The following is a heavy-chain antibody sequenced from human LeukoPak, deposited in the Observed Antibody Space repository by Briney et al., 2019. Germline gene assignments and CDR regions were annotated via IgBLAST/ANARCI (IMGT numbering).Heavy chain of an antibody. D-gene: IGHD3-9*01. J-gene: IGHJ4*02. CDR3: QKTAYDILTGYLFDY. Sequence: GASVKVSCKASGGTFSSYAISWVRQAPGQGLEWMGGIIPIFGTANYAQKFQGRVTITADESTSTAYMELSSLRSEDTVVFFKQKTAYDILTGYLFDYWGQGTLVTVSS. V-gene: IGHV1-69*13. CDR1: GGTFSSYA. CDR2: IIPIFGTA.